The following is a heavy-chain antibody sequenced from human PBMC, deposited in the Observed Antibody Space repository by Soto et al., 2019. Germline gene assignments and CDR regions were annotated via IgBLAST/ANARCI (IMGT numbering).Heavy chain of an antibody. CDR2: ISSSSSYI. CDR3: ARVGVVGTTSSYYGMDV. J-gene: IGHJ6*02. V-gene: IGHV3-21*01. Sequence: PGGSLRLSCAASGFTFSSYSMNWVRQAPGKGLEWVSSISSSSSYIYYADSVKGRFTISRDNAKNSLYLQMNSLRAEDTAVYYCARVGVVGTTSSYYGMDVWAKGPRSPSP. CDR1: GFTFSSYS. D-gene: IGHD1-26*01.